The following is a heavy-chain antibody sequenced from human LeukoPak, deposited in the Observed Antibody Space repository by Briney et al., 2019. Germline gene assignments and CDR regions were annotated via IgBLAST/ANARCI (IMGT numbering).Heavy chain of an antibody. CDR3: AKSQRAVAGPDAFDI. CDR2: ISGSGGST. J-gene: IGHJ3*02. V-gene: IGHV3-23*01. D-gene: IGHD6-19*01. CDR1: GLTFSSYW. Sequence: GGSLRLSCAASGLTFSSYWMSWVRQAPGKGLEWVSAISGSGGSTYYADSVKGRFTISRDNSKNTLYLQMNSLRAEDTAVYYCAKSQRAVAGPDAFDIWGQGTMVTVSS.